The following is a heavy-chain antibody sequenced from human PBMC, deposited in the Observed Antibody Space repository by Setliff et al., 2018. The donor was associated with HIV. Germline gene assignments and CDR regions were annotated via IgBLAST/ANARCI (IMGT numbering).Heavy chain of an antibody. D-gene: IGHD2-21*02. Sequence: SETLSLTCAVYGGSFNNYYWSWIRQPPGKGLEWIGEINHSGSTSYNPSLKSRVTISINTSEKQFYLKLNSVTAAETAVYYCARLLRYCRSADCYRAFDFWGQGTPVTVSS. CDR3: ARLLRYCRSADCYRAFDF. CDR1: GGSFNNYY. CDR2: INHSGST. V-gene: IGHV4-34*01. J-gene: IGHJ4*02.